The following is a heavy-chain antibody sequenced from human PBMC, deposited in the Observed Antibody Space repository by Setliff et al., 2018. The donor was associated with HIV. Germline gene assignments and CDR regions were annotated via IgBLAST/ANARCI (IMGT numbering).Heavy chain of an antibody. V-gene: IGHV4-34*03. CDR1: GGSVSDDY. Sequence: PSETLSLTCAVYGGSVSDDYWSWIRQPPGRGMEWIGEINDSGNTNFNPSLKNRVTMSVDMSKNQLSLKLSSVTAADTAVYYCLLWTGYYTYWFFDLWGRGALVTVSS. CDR3: LLWTGYYTYWFFDL. J-gene: IGHJ2*01. D-gene: IGHD3-3*01. CDR2: INDSGNT.